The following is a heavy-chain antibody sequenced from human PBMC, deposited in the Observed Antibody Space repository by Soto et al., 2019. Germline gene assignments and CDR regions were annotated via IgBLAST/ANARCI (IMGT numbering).Heavy chain of an antibody. J-gene: IGHJ4*02. V-gene: IGHV2-5*02. CDR3: AHRQRTVYFDY. Sequence: ITLKASGPTLVKPTQTLTLTFTCSGFSLITSGVGVCWIRQPPGKALVWLALTYWDDDERSSPSLKSRLTITKDTSNNQVVLTMTNMDPVDTATYYCAHRQRTVYFDYWGQGTLVTVSS. D-gene: IGHD4-17*01. CDR2: TYWDDDE. CDR1: GFSLITSGVG.